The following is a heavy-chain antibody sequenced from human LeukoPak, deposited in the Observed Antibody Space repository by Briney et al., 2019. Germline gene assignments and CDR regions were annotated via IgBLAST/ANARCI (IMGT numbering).Heavy chain of an antibody. D-gene: IGHD2-2*02. CDR1: CGTFSSYA. CDR3: AVVVVPAAITGIDY. V-gene: IGHV1-69*13. CDR2: IIPIFVTA. J-gene: IGHJ4*02. Sequence: SVKVSCKASCGTFSSYAISWVRQAPGQGLEWMGGIIPIFVTANYAQKFQGTVTITADESTSTAYMELSSLRSEDTAVYYCAVVVVPAAITGIDYWGQGTLVTVPS.